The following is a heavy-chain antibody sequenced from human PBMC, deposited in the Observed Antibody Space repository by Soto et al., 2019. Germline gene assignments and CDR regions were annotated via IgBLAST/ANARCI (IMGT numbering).Heavy chain of an antibody. J-gene: IGHJ4*02. CDR1: GGSFSSYA. CDR2: IVPIVDTS. Sequence: QVQLVQSGAEVRQSASSVKVSCKTSGGSFSSYAISWVRQAPGQGLEWMGGIVPIVDTSTYAQKFQGRVTITADESTSTVYMELSSLISDDTAVYYCVRVVTIPGYPDHWGQGTLVTVSS. CDR3: VRVVTIPGYPDH. V-gene: IGHV1-69*12. D-gene: IGHD5-12*01.